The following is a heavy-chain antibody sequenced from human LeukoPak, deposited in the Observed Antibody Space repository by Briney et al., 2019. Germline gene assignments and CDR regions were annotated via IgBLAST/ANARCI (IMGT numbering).Heavy chain of an antibody. CDR1: GGTFSSYA. Sequence: ASVKVSCKASGGTFSSYAISWVRQAPGQGLEWMGIINPSGGSTSYAQKFQGRVTMTRDTSTSTVYMELSSLRSEDTAVYYCARSFFGYGIVNPFDYWGQGTLVTVSS. CDR3: ARSFFGYGIVNPFDY. J-gene: IGHJ4*02. D-gene: IGHD5-18*01. CDR2: INPSGGST. V-gene: IGHV1-46*01.